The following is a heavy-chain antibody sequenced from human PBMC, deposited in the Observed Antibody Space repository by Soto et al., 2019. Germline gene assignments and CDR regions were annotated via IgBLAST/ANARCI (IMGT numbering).Heavy chain of an antibody. V-gene: IGHV3-7*01. Sequence: GGSLRLSCAASGFTFSSYWMSWVRQAPGKGLEWVANIKQDGSEKYYVDSVKGRFTISRDNAKNSLYLQMNSLRAEDTAVYYCARVAVVTMVRESPFDYWRQGTLVTVSS. CDR3: ARVAVVTMVRESPFDY. D-gene: IGHD3-10*01. J-gene: IGHJ4*02. CDR1: GFTFSSYW. CDR2: IKQDGSEK.